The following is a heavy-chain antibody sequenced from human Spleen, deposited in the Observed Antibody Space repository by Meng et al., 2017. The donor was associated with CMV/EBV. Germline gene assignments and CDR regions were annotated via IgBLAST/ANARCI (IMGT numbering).Heavy chain of an antibody. CDR2: IRNDGNNQ. CDR3: ANGGDTVIIPFDY. J-gene: IGHJ4*02. D-gene: IGHD4-17*01. V-gene: IGHV3-30*02. CDR1: GFTFSTYA. Sequence: GESLKISCAASGFTFSTYAMHWVRQAPGKGLEWVAFIRNDGNNQYYADSVQGRFTISSDNSKNTLYLQMNSLRAEDTAVYYCANGGDTVIIPFDYWGQGTLVTVSS.